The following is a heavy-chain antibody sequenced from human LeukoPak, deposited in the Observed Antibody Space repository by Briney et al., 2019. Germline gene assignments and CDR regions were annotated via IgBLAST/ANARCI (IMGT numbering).Heavy chain of an antibody. Sequence: PGGSLRLSCAASGFTFSSYDMHWVRQATGKGLEWVSAIGTAGDTYYPGSVKGRFTISRENAKNSLYLQMNSLRAGDTAVYCCAREGTGSYRFAFDIWGQGTMVTVSS. D-gene: IGHD3-16*02. CDR3: AREGTGSYRFAFDI. CDR1: GFTFSSYD. CDR2: IGTAGDT. V-gene: IGHV3-13*01. J-gene: IGHJ3*02.